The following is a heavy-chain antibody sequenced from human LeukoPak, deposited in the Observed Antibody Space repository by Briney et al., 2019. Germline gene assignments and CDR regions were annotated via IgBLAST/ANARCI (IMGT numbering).Heavy chain of an antibody. J-gene: IGHJ5*02. CDR3: ARVYGSGSPWMNFDP. Sequence: ASVKVSCKASGYTLTVYYMQWVRQPPAQGLEWMGCINPNSGGTNYAQNFQGRVTMTRDTSISTAYMELRGLISDDTAVYYCARVYGSGSPWMNFDPWGQGTLVTVSS. CDR1: GYTLTVYY. CDR2: INPNSGGT. D-gene: IGHD3-10*01. V-gene: IGHV1-2*02.